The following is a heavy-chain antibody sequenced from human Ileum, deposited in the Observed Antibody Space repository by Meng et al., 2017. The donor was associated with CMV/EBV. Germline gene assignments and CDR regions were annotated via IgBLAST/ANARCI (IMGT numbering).Heavy chain of an antibody. D-gene: IGHD3-16*01. Sequence: QLRESVPGLFKPSETLSLTCTVSGGSISSNKNYWGWYRQPPGKGLDWIGSVYYTGKTFYNPSLKSRVTISIDTSKNQFSLKMNSVTAADTAVYYCARVGAGRIGVMPDYWGQGTLVTVSS. CDR3: ARVGAGRIGVMPDY. V-gene: IGHV4-39*07. J-gene: IGHJ4*02. CDR1: GGSISSNKNY. CDR2: VYYTGKT.